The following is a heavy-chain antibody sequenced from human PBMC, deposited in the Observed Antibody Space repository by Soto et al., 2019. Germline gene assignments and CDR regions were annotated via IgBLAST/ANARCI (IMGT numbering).Heavy chain of an antibody. V-gene: IGHV1-46*03. CDR2: INPSGGST. CDR3: ARDHGYCSGGSCYTDSGAFDI. Sequence: ASVKVSCKASGYTFTSYYMHWVRQAPGQGLEWMGIINPSGGSTSYAQKFQGRVTMTRDTSTSTVYMELSSLRSEDTAVYYCARDHGYCSGGSCYTDSGAFDIWGQGTIVTVSS. CDR1: GYTFTSYY. D-gene: IGHD2-15*01. J-gene: IGHJ3*02.